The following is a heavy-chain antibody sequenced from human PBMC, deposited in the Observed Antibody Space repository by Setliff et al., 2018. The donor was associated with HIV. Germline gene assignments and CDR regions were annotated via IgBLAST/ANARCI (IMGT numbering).Heavy chain of an antibody. CDR3: ARPRSGTYRGHYYYYMDV. V-gene: IGHV4-59*01. CDR1: GDSTSSYY. D-gene: IGHD3-10*01. Sequence: SETLSLTCPVSGDSTSSYYWSWIRQPPGKGLEWIGYIYYSGSTNYNPSLKSRVTISVDTSKNQFSLKLSSVTAADTAVYYCARPRSGTYRGHYYYYMDVWGKGTTVTVSS. CDR2: IYYSGST. J-gene: IGHJ6*03.